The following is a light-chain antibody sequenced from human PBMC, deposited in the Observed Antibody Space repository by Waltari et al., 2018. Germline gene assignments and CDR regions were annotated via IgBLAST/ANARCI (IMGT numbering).Light chain of an antibody. Sequence: DVAMTQSQLSLPVTLGQPASITCRSSQGLVHRDGNTSLNWFQHRPGQSPRRIIFKVSNRDSGVPDRFSVSGSGTDFTLKISRVEAEDVGVYFCMQGTYWPRTFGQGTKVEIK. V-gene: IGKV2-30*02. CDR2: KVS. CDR1: QGLVHRDGNTS. J-gene: IGKJ1*01. CDR3: MQGTYWPRT.